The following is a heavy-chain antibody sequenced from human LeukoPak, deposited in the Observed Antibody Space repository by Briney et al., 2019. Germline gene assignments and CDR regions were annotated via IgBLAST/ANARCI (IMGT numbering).Heavy chain of an antibody. CDR3: ARVDIDIVVVTAADFDY. CDR2: ISAYNGNT. D-gene: IGHD2-21*02. Sequence: ASVKVSCKASGYTFTSYGISWVRQAPGQGLEWMGWISAYNGNTNYAQKLQGRVTMTTDTSTSTAYMELRSLRSDDTAVYYCARVDIDIVVVTAADFDYWGQGTLVTVPS. J-gene: IGHJ4*02. V-gene: IGHV1-18*01. CDR1: GYTFTSYG.